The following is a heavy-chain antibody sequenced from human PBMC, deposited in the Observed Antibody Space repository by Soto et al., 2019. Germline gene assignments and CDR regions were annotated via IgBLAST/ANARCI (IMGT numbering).Heavy chain of an antibody. CDR3: ARGSSDDYFGSGSYYNDYYYYMDV. V-gene: IGHV1-8*01. CDR1: GYTFTSYD. D-gene: IGHD3-10*01. CDR2: MNPNSGNT. J-gene: IGHJ6*03. Sequence: ASVKVSCKASGYTFTSYDINWVRQATGQGLEWMGWMNPNSGNTGYAQKFQGRVTMTRNTSISTAYMELSSLRSEDTAVYHCARGSSDDYFGSGSYYNDYYYYMDVWGKGTTVTVSS.